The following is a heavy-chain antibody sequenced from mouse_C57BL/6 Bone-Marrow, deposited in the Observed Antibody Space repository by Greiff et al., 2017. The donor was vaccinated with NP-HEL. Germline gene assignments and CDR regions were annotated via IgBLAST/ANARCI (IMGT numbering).Heavy chain of an antibody. CDR1: GYIFTSYG. J-gene: IGHJ2*01. V-gene: IGHV1-81*01. CDR2: IYPRSGNT. D-gene: IGHD1-1*01. CDR3: ARVITTVVATDY. Sequence: QVQLQQSGAELARPGASVKLSCKASGYIFTSYGISWVKQRTGQGLEWIGEIYPRSGNTSYNEKFKGKATLTADKSSSTAYMELRSLTSEDSAVYFCARVITTVVATDYWGQGTTLTVSS.